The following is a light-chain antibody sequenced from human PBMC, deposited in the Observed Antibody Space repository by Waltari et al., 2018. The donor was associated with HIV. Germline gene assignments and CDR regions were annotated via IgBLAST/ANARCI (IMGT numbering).Light chain of an antibody. Sequence: SYELTQPPSMSVSPGQTARITCFGVALPHRYAYWYQHRPGQAPVLVIYKDRERPSGIPERFSGSNSGTTVTLIISGVQPEDEADYYCQSADRSGSHVVFGGGTKVTV. V-gene: IGLV3-25*03. CDR3: QSADRSGSHVV. CDR2: KDR. J-gene: IGLJ2*01. CDR1: ALPHRY.